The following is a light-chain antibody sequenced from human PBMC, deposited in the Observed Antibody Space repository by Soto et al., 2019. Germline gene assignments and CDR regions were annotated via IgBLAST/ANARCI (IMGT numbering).Light chain of an antibody. CDR3: SSYTGSTTVV. CDR1: SSDVGAYNY. Sequence: QSALTQPASVSGSPGQSITISCTGTSSDVGAYNYVSWYQHHPGKGPKLMIYEVTTRPSGVSNRFSGSKSGNTASLTISGLQAEDEADYYCSSYTGSTTVVFGGGTKLTVL. J-gene: IGLJ2*01. V-gene: IGLV2-14*01. CDR2: EVT.